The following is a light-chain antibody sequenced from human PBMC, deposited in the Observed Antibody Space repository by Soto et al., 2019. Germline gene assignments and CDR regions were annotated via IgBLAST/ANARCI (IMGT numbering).Light chain of an antibody. J-gene: IGLJ2*01. V-gene: IGLV2-18*02. CDR1: SSDVGSYNR. Sequence: HSVLTQPPSVSGSPGQSVTISCTGTSSDVGSYNRVSWYQQHPGTAPKLMIYEVSNRPSGVPDRFSGSKSGNTASLTISGLQAEDEADYYCSSYTSSSTYVVFGGGTKLTVL. CDR3: SSYTSSSTYVV. CDR2: EVS.